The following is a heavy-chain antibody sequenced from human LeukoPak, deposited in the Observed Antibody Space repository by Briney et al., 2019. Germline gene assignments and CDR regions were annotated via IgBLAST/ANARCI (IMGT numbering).Heavy chain of an antibody. CDR2: ISAYNGST. D-gene: IGHD2-15*01. V-gene: IGHV1-18*01. Sequence: ASVKVSCKAPGYTFTSYGISWVRQAPGQGLEWMGWISAYNGSTNYAQKLQGRVTMTTDTSTSTAYMELRSLRSDDTAVYYCARCREDGAQYCSGGSCPPAYWFDPWGQGTLVTVSS. J-gene: IGHJ5*02. CDR1: GYTFTSYG. CDR3: ARCREDGAQYCSGGSCPPAYWFDP.